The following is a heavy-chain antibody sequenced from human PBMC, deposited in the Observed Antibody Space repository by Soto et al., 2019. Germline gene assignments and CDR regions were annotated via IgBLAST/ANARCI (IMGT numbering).Heavy chain of an antibody. J-gene: IGHJ6*02. CDR2: TYQSGSA. V-gene: IGHV4-30-2*06. Sequence: SETLSLTYTVSGGPIRMGGYSWTWIRQSPGKGLEWLGYTYQSGSAYYNPSLKSRVTISVDRAKNQFSLNVTSVTAADTAVYYCARDYYGMDVWGQGTTVTVS. CDR1: GGPIRMGGYS. CDR3: ARDYYGMDV.